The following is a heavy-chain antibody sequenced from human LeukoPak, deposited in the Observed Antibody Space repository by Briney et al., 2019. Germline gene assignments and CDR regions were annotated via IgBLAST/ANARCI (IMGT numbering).Heavy chain of an antibody. Sequence: SETLSLTCTASGGSISSSSYYWGWIRQPPGKGLEWIGSIYYSGSTYYNPSLKSRVTISVDTSKNQFSLKLNSVTPEDTAVYYCARDLSEIPSGYSSGWPFDYWGQGTLVTVSS. CDR1: GGSISSSSYY. CDR3: ARDLSEIPSGYSSGWPFDY. V-gene: IGHV4-39*07. D-gene: IGHD6-19*01. J-gene: IGHJ4*02. CDR2: IYYSGST.